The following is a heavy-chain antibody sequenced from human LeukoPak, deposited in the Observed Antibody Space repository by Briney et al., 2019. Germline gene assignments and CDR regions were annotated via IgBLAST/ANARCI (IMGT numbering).Heavy chain of an antibody. CDR3: ARELTPYSSGWYGLDH. V-gene: IGHV3-66*01. Sequence: GGSLRLSCAASGFTVSSTYMAWVRQAPGRGLEWVSGLHAGDTTSYADSVKGRFTISRDNSKNTLYLQMNTLRVEDTAVYYCARELTPYSSGWYGLDHWGQGTLVTFSS. CDR2: LHAGDTT. CDR1: GFTVSSTY. J-gene: IGHJ4*02. D-gene: IGHD6-19*01.